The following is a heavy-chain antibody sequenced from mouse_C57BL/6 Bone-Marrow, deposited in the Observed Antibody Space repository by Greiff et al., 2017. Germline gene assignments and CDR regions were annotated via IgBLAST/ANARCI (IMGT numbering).Heavy chain of an antibody. CDR3: AIYYGSSFAY. V-gene: IGHV1-55*01. J-gene: IGHJ3*01. Sequence: VQLQQPGAELVKPGASVKMSCKASGYTFTSYWITWVKQRPGQGLEWIGDIYPGSGSTNYNEKFKSKATLTVATSSSTAYMQLSSLTSEDSAVYYCAIYYGSSFAYWGQGTLVTVSA. CDR1: GYTFTSYW. D-gene: IGHD1-1*01. CDR2: IYPGSGST.